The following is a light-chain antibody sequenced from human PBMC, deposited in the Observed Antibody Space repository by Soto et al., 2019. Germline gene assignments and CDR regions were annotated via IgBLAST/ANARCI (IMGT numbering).Light chain of an antibody. V-gene: IGLV1-47*01. Sequence: QSALTHPPSASGTPGQRVTISCSGSSSNIGSNYVSWYQQLPGTAPKLLIYRNNQRPSGVPDRFSGSKSGTSASLAISGLRSEDEADYYCEAWEDSLSGLVFGGGTKLPVL. J-gene: IGLJ2*01. CDR1: SSNIGSNY. CDR2: RNN. CDR3: EAWEDSLSGLV.